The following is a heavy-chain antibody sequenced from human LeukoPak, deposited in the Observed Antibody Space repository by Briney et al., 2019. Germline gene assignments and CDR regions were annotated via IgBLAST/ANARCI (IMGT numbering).Heavy chain of an antibody. J-gene: IGHJ3*02. CDR1: GFTFSSYS. D-gene: IGHD6-19*01. CDR3: AKFEAGSDAFDI. V-gene: IGHV3-23*01. CDR2: LPGSGRRT. Sequence: GGSLRLSCAASGFTFSSYSMNWVRQAPGKGLEWVSTLPGSGRRTYYADSVKGRFAVSRDDFKDTLYLQMTSLRAEDTAVYYCAKFEAGSDAFDIWGQGTMVTVSS.